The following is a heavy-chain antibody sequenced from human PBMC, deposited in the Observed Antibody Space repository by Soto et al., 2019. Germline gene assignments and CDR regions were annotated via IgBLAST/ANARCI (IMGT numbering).Heavy chain of an antibody. J-gene: IGHJ3*02. V-gene: IGHV1-46*01. CDR2: INPSGGST. CDR3: ARVHLAGMVRWEIACAFDI. Sequence: ASVKVSCKASGYTFTSYYMHWVRQAPGQGLEWMGIINPSGGSTSYAQKFQGRVTMTSDTSTSTVYMELRSLRSDDTAVYYCARVHLAGMVRWEIACAFDIWGQGTMVTVS. CDR1: GYTFTSYY. D-gene: IGHD1-26*01.